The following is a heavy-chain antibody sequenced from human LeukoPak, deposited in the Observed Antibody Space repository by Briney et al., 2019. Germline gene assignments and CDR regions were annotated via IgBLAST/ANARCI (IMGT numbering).Heavy chain of an antibody. D-gene: IGHD3-22*01. CDR3: ARHRYYDSSGIRDDAFDI. Sequence: SETLSLTCTVSGDSISSGSFCWSWIRQPAGKGLDWIGHIYTTGSTNYNPSLKSRVTISVDTSKNQFSLKLSSVTAADTAVYYCARHRYYDSSGIRDDAFDIWGQGTMVTVSS. CDR1: GDSISSGSFC. CDR2: IYTTGST. V-gene: IGHV4-61*09. J-gene: IGHJ3*02.